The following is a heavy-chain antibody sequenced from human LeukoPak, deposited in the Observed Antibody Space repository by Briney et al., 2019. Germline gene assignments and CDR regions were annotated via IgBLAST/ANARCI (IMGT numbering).Heavy chain of an antibody. V-gene: IGHV3-7*01. CDR3: AREVGICSGGSCYFRFDF. D-gene: IGHD2-15*01. Sequence: GGSLRLSCAASGFTFSTYWMNWVRQAPGKGLEWVANIKQDVSEKYYVDSVKGRFTISRDNAKNSLYLQMDSLRAEDTAVYYCAREVGICSGGSCYFRFDFWGQGTLVTVSS. CDR2: IKQDVSEK. CDR1: GFTFSTYW. J-gene: IGHJ4*02.